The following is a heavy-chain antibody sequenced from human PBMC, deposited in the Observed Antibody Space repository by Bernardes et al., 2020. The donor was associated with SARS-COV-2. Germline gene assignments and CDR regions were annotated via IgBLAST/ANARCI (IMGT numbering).Heavy chain of an antibody. CDR1: GFTFSSYS. J-gene: IGHJ3*02. D-gene: IGHD1-26*01. CDR2: ISSSSNTI. Sequence: GGSLRLSCAASGFTFSSYSMNWVRQAPGKGLEWVSYISSSSNTIYYADSVKGRFTISRDNAKNSLYLQMNSLRAEDTAVYYCARRGSRFTYDAFDIWGQGTMVTVSS. CDR3: ARRGSRFTYDAFDI. V-gene: IGHV3-48*01.